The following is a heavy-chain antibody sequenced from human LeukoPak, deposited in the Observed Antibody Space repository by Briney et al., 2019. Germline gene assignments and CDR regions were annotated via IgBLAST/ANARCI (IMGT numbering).Heavy chain of an antibody. D-gene: IGHD3-10*01. J-gene: IGHJ5*02. CDR1: GHTLTVHY. V-gene: IGHV1-2*02. CDR2: ITLHSGDT. Sequence: ASVKVSCKASGHTLTVHYIHWVRQGPGQGLEWLGWITLHSGDTHYAQKYQGRVTMTRDTSISTAYMELSRLRSDDTAVYYCARGRALWFGVNWFDPWGQGTLVTVSS. CDR3: ARGRALWFGVNWFDP.